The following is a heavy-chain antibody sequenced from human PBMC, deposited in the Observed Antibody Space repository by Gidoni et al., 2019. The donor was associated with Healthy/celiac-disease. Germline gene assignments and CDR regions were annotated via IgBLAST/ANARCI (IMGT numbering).Heavy chain of an antibody. D-gene: IGHD3-22*01. CDR2: ISSGCST. V-gene: IGHV3-53*01. Sequence: EVQLVESGGGLIQPGGSLRLSWAASGFTVSSNYMRWVRQAPGKGLEWVSVISSGCSTYYADSVKGRFTISRDNSKNTLYLQMNSLRAEDTAVYYCAREGGTMTEYFQHWGQGTLVTVSS. CDR1: GFTVSSNY. CDR3: AREGGTMTEYFQH. J-gene: IGHJ1*01.